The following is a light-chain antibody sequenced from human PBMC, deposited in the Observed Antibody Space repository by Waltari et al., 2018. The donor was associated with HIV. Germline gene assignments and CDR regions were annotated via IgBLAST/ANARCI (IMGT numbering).Light chain of an antibody. CDR2: AAS. Sequence: DIQMTQSPSSLSASVRDSVTITCQASQDIIKYLNWYQQKPGKAPKLLNYAASNLETGVPARFSGGGSGTDFTFTISSLQPEDIATYYCQQYDNLPLTFGGGTKVEI. CDR1: QDIIKY. V-gene: IGKV1-33*01. CDR3: QQYDNLPLT. J-gene: IGKJ4*01.